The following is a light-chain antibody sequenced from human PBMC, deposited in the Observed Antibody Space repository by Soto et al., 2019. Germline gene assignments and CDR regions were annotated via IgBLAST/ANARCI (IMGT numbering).Light chain of an antibody. V-gene: IGKV3-15*01. J-gene: IGKJ3*01. CDR2: GAS. CDR1: QSVSSN. Sequence: EIVMTQSPATLSVSPGERATLSCRASQSVSSNLAWYQQKPGQAPRLLIYGASTRATDIPARFSGSGSGTEFTLTISSLQSEDFAVYLCQQYNNWPLTFGPGTKVDI. CDR3: QQYNNWPLT.